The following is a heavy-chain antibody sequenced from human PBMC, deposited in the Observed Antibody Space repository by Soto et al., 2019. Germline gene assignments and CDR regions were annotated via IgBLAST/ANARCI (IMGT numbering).Heavy chain of an antibody. Sequence: GGSLRLSCAASGFTFSNYGMHWVRQAPGKGLEWVAVIWYDGSHKYYADSVKGRFTISRDNSKNALYLQMNSLRADDTAVYYCARDLNPPMTTVVTGMFDPWGQGTLVTVSS. J-gene: IGHJ5*02. D-gene: IGHD4-17*01. V-gene: IGHV3-33*01. CDR1: GFTFSNYG. CDR3: ARDLNPPMTTVVTGMFDP. CDR2: IWYDGSHK.